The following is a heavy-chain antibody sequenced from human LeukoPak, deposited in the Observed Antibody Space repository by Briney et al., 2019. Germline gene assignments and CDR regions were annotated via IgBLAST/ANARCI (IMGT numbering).Heavy chain of an antibody. D-gene: IGHD3-10*01. Sequence: SETLSLTCTVSGGSISGGTYYWSWIRQPAGKGLEWIGRFYISGSTNYNPSLESRVTISVDTSKNQIFLKVSSVTAADTALYYCAGSTMVRGDPGLFDYWGQGTLVTVSS. J-gene: IGHJ4*02. CDR3: AGSTMVRGDPGLFDY. CDR1: GGSISGGTYY. V-gene: IGHV4-61*02. CDR2: FYISGST.